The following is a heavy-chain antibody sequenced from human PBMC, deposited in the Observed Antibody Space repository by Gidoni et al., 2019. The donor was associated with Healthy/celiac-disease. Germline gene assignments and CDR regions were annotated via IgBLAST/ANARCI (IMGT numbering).Heavy chain of an antibody. CDR2: INHSGST. V-gene: IGHV4-34*01. J-gene: IGHJ3*02. CDR1: GGSFSGYY. CDR3: SARTPHRHAFDI. Sequence: QVQLQQWGAGLLKPSETLSLTCAVYGGSFSGYYWSWIRQPPGKGLEWIGEINHSGSTNYNPSLKSRVTISVDTSKNQFSLKLSSVTAADTAVYYCSARTPHRHAFDIWGQGTMVTVSS.